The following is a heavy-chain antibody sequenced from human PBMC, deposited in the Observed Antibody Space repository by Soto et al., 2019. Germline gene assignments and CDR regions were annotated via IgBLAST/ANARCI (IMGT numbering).Heavy chain of an antibody. V-gene: IGHV3-23*01. CDR2: ISGSGSST. J-gene: IGHJ4*02. CDR1: GFTFSSYA. CDR3: GGVQWLATLWY. D-gene: IGHD6-19*01. Sequence: GGSLRLSCAASGFTFSSYAMSWVRQPPGKGLEWVAEISGSGSSTYYADSVKGRFTISRDNSKNSLYLQMNSLRAEDTAVYYCGGVQWLATLWYWAQGILVTVSS.